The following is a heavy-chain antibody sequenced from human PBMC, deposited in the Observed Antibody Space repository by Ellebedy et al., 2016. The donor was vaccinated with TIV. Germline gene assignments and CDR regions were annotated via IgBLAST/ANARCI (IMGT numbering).Heavy chain of an antibody. CDR2: IKQDGSEK. CDR3: ARDLAWKYFDF. CDR1: GFTFSGYW. D-gene: IGHD3/OR15-3a*01. V-gene: IGHV3-7*01. Sequence: GESLKISCAASGFTFSGYWMTWVRQAPGKGLEWVATIKQDGSEKSYVDSVKGRFTISRDNADSSLYLQMNSLRAEDTAVYFCARDLAWKYFDFWGQGTLVTVSS. J-gene: IGHJ4*02.